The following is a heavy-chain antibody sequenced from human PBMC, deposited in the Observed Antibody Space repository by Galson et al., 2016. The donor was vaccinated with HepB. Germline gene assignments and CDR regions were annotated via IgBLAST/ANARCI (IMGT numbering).Heavy chain of an antibody. CDR2: ISYDGTKR. Sequence: SLRLSCAASGLTFRSYGMHWVRQAPGKGLEWVAVISYDGTKRSYGDSVRGRFTISRDNSKNTLYLQMNSLRAEDTAVYYCARSLFWGSYRCFDYWGQGTLVTVSS. D-gene: IGHD3-16*02. CDR3: ARSLFWGSYRCFDY. CDR1: GLTFRSYG. J-gene: IGHJ4*02. V-gene: IGHV3-30*03.